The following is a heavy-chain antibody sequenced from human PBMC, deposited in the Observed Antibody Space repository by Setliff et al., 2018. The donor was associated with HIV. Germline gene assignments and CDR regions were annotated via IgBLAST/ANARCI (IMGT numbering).Heavy chain of an antibody. CDR3: ARDRMPKRGYTYREPDFDS. CDR1: GYTFTSHT. V-gene: IGHV1-3*04. D-gene: IGHD3-16*02. CDR2: INTGNGNT. J-gene: IGHJ4*02. Sequence: AASVKVSCKASGYTFTSHTIHWVRQAPGQGLEWMGWINTGNGNTKYSQKFQDRVTITRDTSASTGYMEVNSLRPEDTAVYYCARDRMPKRGYTYREPDFDSWGQGTLGTVS.